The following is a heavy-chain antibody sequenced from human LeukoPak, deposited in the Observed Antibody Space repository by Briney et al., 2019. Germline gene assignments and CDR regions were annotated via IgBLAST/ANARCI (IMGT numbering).Heavy chain of an antibody. J-gene: IGHJ4*02. CDR1: GGSISSSSYY. D-gene: IGHD3-3*01. CDR3: ARHGNDFWSGSPDY. V-gene: IGHV4-39*01. CDR2: IYYSGST. Sequence: SETLSLTCTVSGGSISSSSYYWGWIRQPPGKGPEWIGRIYYSGSTYYNPSLKSRVTISVDTSKTQFSLKLSSVTAADTAVYYCARHGNDFWSGSPDYWGQGTLVTVSS.